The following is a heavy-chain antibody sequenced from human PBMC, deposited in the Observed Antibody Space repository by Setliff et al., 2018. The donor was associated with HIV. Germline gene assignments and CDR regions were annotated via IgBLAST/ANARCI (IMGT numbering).Heavy chain of an antibody. J-gene: IGHJ4*02. Sequence: SETLRLSCAASGFTFSSYAMSWIRQAPGKGLEWIGCIYYSGSAYYNPSLQRRVTISVDTSKNQVSLKLNSMTAADTAVYFCVRGPQWLVQKGRVYYFDYWGQGTLVTVSS. CDR3: VRGPQWLVQKGRVYYFDY. D-gene: IGHD6-19*01. V-gene: IGHV4-30-4*08. CDR1: GFTFSSYA. CDR2: IYYSGSA.